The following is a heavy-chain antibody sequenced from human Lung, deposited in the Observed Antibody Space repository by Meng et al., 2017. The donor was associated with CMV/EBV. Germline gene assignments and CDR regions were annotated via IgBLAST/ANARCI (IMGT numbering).Heavy chain of an antibody. CDR1: GFTVSSNY. V-gene: IGHV3-53*01. CDR3: ARNNCSSTSCYSLYYYGMDV. CDR2: IYSGGST. J-gene: IGHJ6*02. D-gene: IGHD2-2*01. Sequence: GEXXKISCAASGFTVSSNYMSWVRQAPGKGLEWVSVIYSGGSTYYADSVKGRFTISRDNSKNTLYLQMNSLRAEGTAVYYCARNNCSSTSCYSLYYYGMDVWXQGTTVTVSS.